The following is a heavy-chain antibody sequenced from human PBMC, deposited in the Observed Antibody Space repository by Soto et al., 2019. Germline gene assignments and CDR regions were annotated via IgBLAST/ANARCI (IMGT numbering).Heavy chain of an antibody. Sequence: ASVKVSCKASGSTFTSYAMHWVSQAPGQRLEWMGVINPTGGRASYAPKFQGRVTLTRDTSTSTAYMELSSLRSDDTAVYFCSRLTTMVREINDDPFDFWGQGTLVTVSS. D-gene: IGHD3-10*01. CDR3: SRLTTMVREINDDPFDF. V-gene: IGHV1-46*03. J-gene: IGHJ3*01. CDR1: GSTFTSYA. CDR2: INPTGGRA.